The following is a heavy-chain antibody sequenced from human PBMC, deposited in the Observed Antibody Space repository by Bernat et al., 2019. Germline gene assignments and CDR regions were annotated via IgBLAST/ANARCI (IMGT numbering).Heavy chain of an antibody. CDR2: IRYDGSNK. D-gene: IGHD6-19*01. CDR1: GFTFSSYG. V-gene: IGHV3-30*02. CDR3: AKDRLDSSGWYFVY. Sequence: QVQLVESGGGVVQPGGSLRLSCAASGFTFSSYGMHWVRQAPGKGLEWVAFIRYDGSNKYYADSVKGRFTISRDNSKNTLYLQMNSLRAEDTAVYYCAKDRLDSSGWYFVYWGQGTLVTVSS. J-gene: IGHJ4*02.